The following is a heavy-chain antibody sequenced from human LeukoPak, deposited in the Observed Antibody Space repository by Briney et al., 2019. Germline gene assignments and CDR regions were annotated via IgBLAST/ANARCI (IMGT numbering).Heavy chain of an antibody. Sequence: PGRSLRLSCAASGFTFSSYAMHWVRQAPGKGLEWVAVISYDGSNKYYADSVKGRFTISRDNSKNTLYLQMNSLRAGDTAVYYCARDGARQLWLYYFDYWGQGTLVTVSS. CDR3: ARDGARQLWLYYFDY. CDR1: GFTFSSYA. D-gene: IGHD5-18*01. V-gene: IGHV3-30*04. J-gene: IGHJ4*02. CDR2: ISYDGSNK.